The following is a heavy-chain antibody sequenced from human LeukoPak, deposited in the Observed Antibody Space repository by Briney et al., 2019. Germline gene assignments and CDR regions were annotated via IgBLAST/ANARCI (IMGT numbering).Heavy chain of an antibody. Sequence: GGSLRLSCAASGLTFSDYSMNWVRQAPGKGLEWVSSISSGGTYTNYADSVKGRFTVSRDNAKNSLYLQMSSLRADDTAMYYCASPHYFDNWGQGTLVTVSS. CDR3: ASPHYFDN. V-gene: IGHV3-21*01. J-gene: IGHJ4*02. CDR1: GLTFSDYS. CDR2: ISSGGTYT.